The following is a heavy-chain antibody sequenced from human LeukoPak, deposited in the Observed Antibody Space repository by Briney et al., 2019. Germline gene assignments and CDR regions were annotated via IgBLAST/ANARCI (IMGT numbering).Heavy chain of an antibody. V-gene: IGHV3-33*01. Sequence: PGRSLSLSCAASGFTFSSYGMHWVRQAPGKGLEWVAVIWYDGSNKYYADSVKGRFAISRDNSKNTLYLQMNSLRAEDTAVYYCARDRTYYYDSSGYYYPTYWGQGTLVTVSS. J-gene: IGHJ4*02. CDR3: ARDRTYYYDSSGYYYPTY. D-gene: IGHD3-22*01. CDR1: GFTFSSYG. CDR2: IWYDGSNK.